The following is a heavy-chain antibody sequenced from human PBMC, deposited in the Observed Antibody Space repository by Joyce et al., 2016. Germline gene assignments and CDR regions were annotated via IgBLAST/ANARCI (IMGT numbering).Heavy chain of an antibody. J-gene: IGHJ5*02. V-gene: IGHV3-30*04. CDR1: GFTFSNFA. D-gene: IGHD2-21*02. CDR3: ARDAAGLAYCGGLCYSWFDH. Sequence: QVQLVESGGGVVQPGRSLRLSCTVSGFTFSNFAMHWVRQAPGKGLEWVAIISYDGTNKYYADSVKGRFTISRDNSKNTLFLQMSSLRADDTAVYYCARDAAGLAYCGGLCYSWFDHCGQGTLVTVSS. CDR2: ISYDGTNK.